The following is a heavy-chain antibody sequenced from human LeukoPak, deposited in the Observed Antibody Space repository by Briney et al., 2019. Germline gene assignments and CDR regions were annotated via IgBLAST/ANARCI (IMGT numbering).Heavy chain of an antibody. Sequence: GGPLRLSCAASGFAFSDFYMFWIRQAPGKGLEWVSFISSSSAHINYADSVKGRFTISRDNPRNSLYLQMNSLRAEDTAVYYCARDIGGSYTAIDYWGQGTLVTVSS. V-gene: IGHV3-11*06. D-gene: IGHD1-26*01. CDR1: GFAFSDFY. J-gene: IGHJ4*02. CDR3: ARDIGGSYTAIDY. CDR2: ISSSSAHI.